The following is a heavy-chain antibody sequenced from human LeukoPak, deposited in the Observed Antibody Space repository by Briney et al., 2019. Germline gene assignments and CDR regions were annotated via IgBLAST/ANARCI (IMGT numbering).Heavy chain of an antibody. CDR2: IYSSGST. J-gene: IGHJ4*02. D-gene: IGHD5-12*01. CDR3: ARVSGYDWESFYDY. Sequence: SETLSLTCTISGGSISSGSDYWSWIRQPAGKGLEWIGRIYSSGSTNYNPSLKSRVTISVDTSKNQFSLKPSSVTAADTAMYYCARVSGYDWESFYDYWGQGSLVTVSS. CDR1: GGSISSGSDY. V-gene: IGHV4-61*02.